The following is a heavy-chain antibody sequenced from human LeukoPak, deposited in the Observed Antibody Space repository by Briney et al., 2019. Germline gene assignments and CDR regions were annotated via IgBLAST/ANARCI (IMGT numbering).Heavy chain of an antibody. D-gene: IGHD3-10*01. V-gene: IGHV4-39*07. CDR2: IYYSGST. CDR3: ARDPPPPGK. J-gene: IGHJ1*01. Sequence: PETLSLTCTVSGGSISSSSYYWGWIRQPPGKGLEWIWSIYYSGSTYYNPSLKSGVTISVAPSKTQFSLKLSSVPDADTAVYYCARDPPPPGKWGQGTLVTVSS. CDR1: GGSISSSSYY.